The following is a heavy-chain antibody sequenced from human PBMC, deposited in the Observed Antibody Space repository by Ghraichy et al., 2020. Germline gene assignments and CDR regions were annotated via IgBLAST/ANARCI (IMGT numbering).Heavy chain of an antibody. V-gene: IGHV4-4*02. CDR2: VYHGGRS. Sequence: SETLSLTCTVSAGSISSVNWWTWVRQPPGKGLEWIGEVYHGGRSNYNPSLKSRVTISLDKSKNQFSLTLTSVTAADTAVYYCATSSGQYKIGPWGQGTLVTVSS. CDR3: ATSSGQYKIGP. D-gene: IGHD5-12*01. J-gene: IGHJ5*02. CDR1: AGSISSVNW.